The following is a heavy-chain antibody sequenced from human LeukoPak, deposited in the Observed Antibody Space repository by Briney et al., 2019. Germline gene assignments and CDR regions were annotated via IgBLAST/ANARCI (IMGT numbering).Heavy chain of an antibody. CDR1: GFTFSSYS. Sequence: PGGSLRLSCAASGFTFSSYSMSWVRQAPGKGPQWLAAVIGSGGRTSYADSVKGRFTISRDNSKNTLYLEMNSLSAEDTALYVCAKTQDTSMIYGYFDDWGQGTLVTVSS. CDR3: AKTQDTSMIYGYFDD. CDR2: VIGSGGRT. V-gene: IGHV3-23*01. D-gene: IGHD5-18*01. J-gene: IGHJ4*02.